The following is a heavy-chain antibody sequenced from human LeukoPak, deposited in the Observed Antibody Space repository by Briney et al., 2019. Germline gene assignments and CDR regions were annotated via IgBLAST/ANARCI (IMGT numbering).Heavy chain of an antibody. CDR3: AKAIAAPVWYFDL. J-gene: IGHJ2*01. V-gene: IGHV3-23*01. Sequence: GGSLRLSCSASGFPFSSYAMHWVRQAPGKGLEWVSTISGRGDSTYYADSVKGRFTISRDNSRNTLYLQMNTLRAEDTAVYYCAKAIAAPVWYFDLWGRGTLVTVSS. CDR2: ISGRGDST. D-gene: IGHD6-13*01. CDR1: GFPFSSYA.